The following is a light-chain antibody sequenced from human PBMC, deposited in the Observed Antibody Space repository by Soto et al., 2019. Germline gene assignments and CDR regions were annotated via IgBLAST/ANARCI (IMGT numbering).Light chain of an antibody. CDR2: NNN. V-gene: IGLV1-40*01. CDR3: QSYDSSLSGYV. J-gene: IGLJ1*01. CDR1: ISNIGAGYD. Sequence: QSSLTQPPSVSGPPGQRVTISCTWSISNIGAGYDVHWYQQLPGTAPKLLIYNNNNRPSGVPDRFSGSKSGTSASLAITGLQAEDEADYYCQSYDSSLSGYVFGTGTKVTVL.